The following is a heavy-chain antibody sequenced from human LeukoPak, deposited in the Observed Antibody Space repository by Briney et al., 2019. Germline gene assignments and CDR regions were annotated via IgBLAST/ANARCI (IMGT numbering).Heavy chain of an antibody. CDR1: GFTFSSYA. V-gene: IGHV3-23*01. CDR2: ISGSGGST. CDR3: AKGGYSSGWRNYFDY. D-gene: IGHD6-19*01. J-gene: IGHJ4*02. Sequence: GGSLRLSCAASGFTFSSYAMSWVRQAPGKGLEWVSAISGSGGSTYYADSVKGRFTISRDNSKNTLYLQMNSLRADDTAVYYCAKGGYSSGWRNYFDYWGQGTLVTVSS.